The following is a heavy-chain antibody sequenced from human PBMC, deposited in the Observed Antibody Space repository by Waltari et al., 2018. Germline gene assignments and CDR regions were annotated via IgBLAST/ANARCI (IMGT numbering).Heavy chain of an antibody. V-gene: IGHV4-61*09. J-gene: IGHJ4*02. CDR3: ARGMAKWAY. D-gene: IGHD5-12*01. Sequence: QVQLQESGPGLVKPSQTLSLTCTVSGGSISSGSYYWSWIRQPAGKGLEWIGYIYTSGSTNYNPALKSRVTISVDTSKNQFSLKLSSVTAADTAVYYCARGMAKWAYWGQGTLVTVSS. CDR2: IYTSGST. CDR1: GGSISSGSYY.